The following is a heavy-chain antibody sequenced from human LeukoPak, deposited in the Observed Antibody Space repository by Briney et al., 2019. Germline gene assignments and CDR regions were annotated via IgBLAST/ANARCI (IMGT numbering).Heavy chain of an antibody. V-gene: IGHV3-74*01. CDR3: VSFYETY. CDR1: GNYW. D-gene: IGHD2/OR15-2a*01. J-gene: IGHJ4*02. Sequence: GGSLRLSYAASGNYWMHWVRQAPGKGLVWVSHINRDGSWTSYADSVKGRFTISKDNAKNTVYLQMNSLRAEDTAVYYCVSFYETYWGRGTLVTVSS. CDR2: INRDGSWT.